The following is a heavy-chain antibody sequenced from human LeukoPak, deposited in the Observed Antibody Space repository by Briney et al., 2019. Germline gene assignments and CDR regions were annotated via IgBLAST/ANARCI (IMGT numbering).Heavy chain of an antibody. Sequence: GASVKVSCKASGYTFTSYYMHWVRQAPGQGLEWMGIINPSGGSTSYAQKFQGRVTITRNTSISTAYMELSSLRSEDTAVYYCARGQWQAPYDYWGQGTLVTVSS. D-gene: IGHD6-19*01. CDR3: ARGQWQAPYDY. CDR2: INPSGGST. CDR1: GYTFTSYY. J-gene: IGHJ4*02. V-gene: IGHV1-46*01.